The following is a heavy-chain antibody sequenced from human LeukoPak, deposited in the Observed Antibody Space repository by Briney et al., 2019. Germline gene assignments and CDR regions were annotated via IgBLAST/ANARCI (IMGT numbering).Heavy chain of an antibody. D-gene: IGHD6-13*01. CDR1: GFTFSKYA. J-gene: IGHJ4*02. CDR2: ISGSGGST. CDR3: AKGLTSIAAAGPFDY. Sequence: GGSLRLSCAASGFTFSKYATSWVRQAPGKGLEWVSAISGSGGSTYYADSVKGRFTISRDNSKNTLYLQMNSLRAEDTAVYYCAKGLTSIAAAGPFDYWGQGTLVTVSS. V-gene: IGHV3-23*01.